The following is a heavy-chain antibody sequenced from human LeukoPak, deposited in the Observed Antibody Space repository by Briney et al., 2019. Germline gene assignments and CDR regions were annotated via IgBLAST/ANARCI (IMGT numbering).Heavy chain of an antibody. D-gene: IGHD6-13*01. J-gene: IGHJ4*02. V-gene: IGHV3-21*01. CDR3: ARDSLYSSSSFDY. Sequence: PGGSLRLSCAASGFTFSSYSMNWVRKAPGKGLEWVSSISSSSSYIYYADSVKGRFTISRDNAKNSLYLQMNSLRAEDTAVYYCARDSLYSSSSFDYWGQGTLVTVSS. CDR2: ISSSSSYI. CDR1: GFTFSSYS.